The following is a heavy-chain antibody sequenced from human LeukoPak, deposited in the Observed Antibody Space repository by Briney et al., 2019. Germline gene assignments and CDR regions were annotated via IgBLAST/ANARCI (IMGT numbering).Heavy chain of an antibody. CDR2: VYYTAST. J-gene: IGHJ4*02. CDR1: GGSINNYY. V-gene: IGHV4-59*01. CDR3: ARDSSTVTTRHFDY. Sequence: PSETLSLTCTVTGGSINNYYWTWIRQPPGKGLECIGYVYYTASTYYNPSLKSRVTISVDTSKNQFSLKLNSVTAADTAVYYCARDSSTVTTRHFDYWGQGTLVTVSS. D-gene: IGHD4-17*01.